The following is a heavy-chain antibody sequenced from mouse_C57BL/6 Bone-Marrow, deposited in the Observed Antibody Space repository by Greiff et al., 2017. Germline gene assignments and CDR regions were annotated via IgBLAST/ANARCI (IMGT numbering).Heavy chain of an antibody. CDR3: ARDGSSHFDD. Sequence: VQLQQSGPELVKPGDSVKISCKASGYSFTGYFMHWVMQSPGKSLEWIGRINPYNGDTFYNQKFKGKATLTVDKSSSTAHMDLRSLTSEDSAVYYCARDGSSHFDDWGQGTTLTVSS. V-gene: IGHV1-20*01. CDR2: INPYNGDT. D-gene: IGHD1-1*01. CDR1: GYSFTGYF. J-gene: IGHJ2*01.